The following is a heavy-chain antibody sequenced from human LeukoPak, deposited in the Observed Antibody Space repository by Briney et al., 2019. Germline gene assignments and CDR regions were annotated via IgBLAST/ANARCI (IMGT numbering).Heavy chain of an antibody. J-gene: IGHJ3*02. CDR1: GYTFTGYY. CDR2: INPNSGGT. V-gene: IGHV1-2*02. Sequence: ASVKVSCKASGYTFTGYYMHWVRQAPGQGLEWVGWINPNSGGTNYAQKFQGRVTMTRDTSISTAYMELSRLRSDDTAVYYCARDRAYCSSTSCPYDAFDIWGQGTMVTVSS. D-gene: IGHD2-2*01. CDR3: ARDRAYCSSTSCPYDAFDI.